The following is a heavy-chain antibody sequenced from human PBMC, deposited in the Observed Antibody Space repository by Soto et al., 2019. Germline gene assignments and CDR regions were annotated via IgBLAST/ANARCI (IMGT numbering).Heavy chain of an antibody. J-gene: IGHJ6*02. Sequence: QVQLVESGGGVVQPGRSLRLSCAASGFTFSSYAMHWVRQAPGKGLEWVAVISYDGSNKYYADSVKGRFTISRDNSKNTLYLQMNSLRAEDTAVYYCARDVDYGDYIYYGMDVWGQGTTLTVSS. V-gene: IGHV3-30-3*01. CDR2: ISYDGSNK. CDR3: ARDVDYGDYIYYGMDV. D-gene: IGHD4-17*01. CDR1: GFTFSSYA.